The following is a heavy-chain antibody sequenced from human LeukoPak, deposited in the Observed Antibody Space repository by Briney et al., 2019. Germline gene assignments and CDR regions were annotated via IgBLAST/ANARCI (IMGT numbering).Heavy chain of an antibody. D-gene: IGHD6-6*01. V-gene: IGHV2-70*11. Sequence: SGPTLVNPTQTLTLTCTFSGFSLSTSGMCVSWIRQPPGKALEWLARIDWDDDKYYSTSLKTRLTISKDTSKNQVVLTMTNMDPVDTATYYCARTTRQVESIAARPGLVFDYWGQGTLVTVSS. J-gene: IGHJ4*02. CDR2: IDWDDDK. CDR3: ARTTRQVESIAARPGLVFDY. CDR1: GFSLSTSGMC.